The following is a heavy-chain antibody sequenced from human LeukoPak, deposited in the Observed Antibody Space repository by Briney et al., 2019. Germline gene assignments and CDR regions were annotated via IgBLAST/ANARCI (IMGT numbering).Heavy chain of an antibody. CDR3: AKDQGIAVADNLFDY. Sequence: PGGSLRLSCAASGFTFSSYGMHWVRQAPGKGLEWVAVISYDGSNKYYADSVKGRFTISRDNSKNTLYQQMNSLRAEDTAVYYCAKDQGIAVADNLFDYWGQGTLVTVSS. CDR1: GFTFSSYG. CDR2: ISYDGSNK. J-gene: IGHJ4*02. D-gene: IGHD6-19*01. V-gene: IGHV3-30*18.